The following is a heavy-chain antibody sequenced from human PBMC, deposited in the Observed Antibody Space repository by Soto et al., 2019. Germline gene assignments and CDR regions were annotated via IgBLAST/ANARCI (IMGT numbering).Heavy chain of an antibody. J-gene: IGHJ4*02. CDR2: ISGSGGRT. Sequence: EVQLLESGGGLLQPGGSLRLSCAASGFSFSSYAMSWVRQAPGKGMEWVSAISGSGGRTYYADSVKGRFTMSRDNSKNTLYLQMNSLRAEDTSVYYCAKDRGGSGYSAGIDYWGQGTLVTVSA. V-gene: IGHV3-23*01. CDR1: GFSFSSYA. CDR3: AKDRGGSGYSAGIDY. D-gene: IGHD5-12*01.